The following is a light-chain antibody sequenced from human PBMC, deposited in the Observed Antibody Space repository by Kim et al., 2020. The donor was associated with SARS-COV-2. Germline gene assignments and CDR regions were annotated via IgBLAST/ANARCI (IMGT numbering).Light chain of an antibody. Sequence: GPSTPVPCPEAGHDVGGYTYVSWYQQHPAKAPKLIVYEVSKRPSGVPGRFSGSKSGNTASLTVSGLQAEDEADYYCSSYAGSNNLVFGGGTQLTVL. CDR2: EVS. J-gene: IGLJ2*01. CDR3: SSYAGSNNLV. CDR1: GHDVGGYTY. V-gene: IGLV2-8*01.